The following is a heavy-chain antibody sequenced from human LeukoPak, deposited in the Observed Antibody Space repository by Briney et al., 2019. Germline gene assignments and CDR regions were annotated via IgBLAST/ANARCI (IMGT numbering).Heavy chain of an antibody. Sequence: GGSLRLSCADSGFTFSSYAMHWVRQAPGKGLEWVAVISYDGSNKYYADSVKGRFTISRDNAKNSLYLQMNSLRAKDTAVYYCARGLTVDVWGQGTTVTISS. V-gene: IGHV3-30-3*01. D-gene: IGHD7-27*01. J-gene: IGHJ6*02. CDR2: ISYDGSNK. CDR3: ARGLTVDV. CDR1: GFTFSSYA.